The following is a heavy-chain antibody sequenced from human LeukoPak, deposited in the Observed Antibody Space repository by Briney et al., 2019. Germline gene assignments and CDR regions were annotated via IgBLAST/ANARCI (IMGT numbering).Heavy chain of an antibody. J-gene: IGHJ4*02. D-gene: IGHD3-22*01. CDR3: ARDSPVLYDSSGYYFLFDY. CDR1: GFTFSSYA. Sequence: GGSLRLSCAASGFTFSSYAMHWVRQAPGKGLEWVAVISYDGSNKYYADSVKGRFTISRDNSKNTLYLQMNSLRAEDTAVYYCARDSPVLYDSSGYYFLFDYGGQGTLVTVSS. V-gene: IGHV3-30-3*01. CDR2: ISYDGSNK.